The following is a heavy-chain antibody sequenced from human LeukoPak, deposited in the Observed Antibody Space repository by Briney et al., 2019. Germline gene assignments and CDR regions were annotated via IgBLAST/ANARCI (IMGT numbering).Heavy chain of an antibody. Sequence: GGSLRLSCAASGFTFSSYGMHWVRQAPGKGLEWVAVISYDGSNKYYADSVKGRFTISRDNSKNTLYLQMNSLRAEDTAVYYCAKLKGDYWGQGTLVTVSS. CDR1: GFTFSSYG. V-gene: IGHV3-30*18. CDR2: ISYDGSNK. CDR3: AKLKGDY. J-gene: IGHJ4*02.